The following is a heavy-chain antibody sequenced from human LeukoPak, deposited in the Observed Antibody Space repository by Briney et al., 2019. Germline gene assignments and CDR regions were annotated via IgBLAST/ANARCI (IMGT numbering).Heavy chain of an antibody. CDR2: IIPIFGTA. Sequence: SVKVSCKASGGTFSSYAISWVRQAPGQGLEWMGGIIPIFGTANYAQKFQGRVTITADESTSTAYMELSSLRSEDTAVYYCARDSTSFNDALDIWGQGTMVTVSS. V-gene: IGHV1-69*13. J-gene: IGHJ3*02. CDR1: GGTFSSYA. CDR3: ARDSTSFNDALDI. D-gene: IGHD2-2*01.